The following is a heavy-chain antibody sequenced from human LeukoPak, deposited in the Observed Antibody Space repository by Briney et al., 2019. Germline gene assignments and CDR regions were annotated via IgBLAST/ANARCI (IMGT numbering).Heavy chain of an antibody. Sequence: GGSLRLSCAASGFTFTSYATTWVRQAPGKGLEWVSTRGRGGSGYAGRAVTGRFAISRDSTKDALYRQMNSLRADDTAVYYCAKDRSGSTHWSPGSLVAVSS. J-gene: IGHJ4*02. V-gene: IGHV3-23*01. CDR3: AKDRSGSTH. CDR2: TRGRGGSG. D-gene: IGHD1-26*01. CDR1: GFTFTSYA.